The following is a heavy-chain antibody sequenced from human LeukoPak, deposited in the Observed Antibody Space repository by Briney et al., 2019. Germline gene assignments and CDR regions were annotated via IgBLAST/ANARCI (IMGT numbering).Heavy chain of an antibody. D-gene: IGHD6-19*01. CDR2: ISGSGSNT. V-gene: IGHV3-23*01. CDR1: GFTFSNYA. J-gene: IGHJ4*02. Sequence: PGGSLRLSCAASGFTFSNYAMSWVRQAPGKGLEWVSAISGSGSNTYYADSVTGRFTISRDSSKNTLCLQMNSLRAEDTAVYYCAKAAVAGVKYYFDYWGQGTLVTVSS. CDR3: AKAAVAGVKYYFDY.